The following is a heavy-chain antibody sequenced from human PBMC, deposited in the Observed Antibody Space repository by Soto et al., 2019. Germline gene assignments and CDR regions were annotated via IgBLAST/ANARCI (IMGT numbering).Heavy chain of an antibody. CDR1: GGTFSSYA. V-gene: IGHV1-69*13. CDR2: IIPIFGTA. J-gene: IGHJ6*02. D-gene: IGHD6-13*01. CDR3: ARWYSSSWDYYYYGMDV. Sequence: SVKVSCKASGGTFSSYAISWVRQAPGQGLEWMGGIIPIFGTANYAQKFQGRVTITADESTSTAYMELSSLRSEDTAVYYCARWYSSSWDYYYYGMDVWGQGTTVTVSS.